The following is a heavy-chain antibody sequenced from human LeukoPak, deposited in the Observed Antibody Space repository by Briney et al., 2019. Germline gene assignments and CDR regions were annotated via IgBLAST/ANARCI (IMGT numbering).Heavy chain of an antibody. CDR3: ASSFYYDSRDY. CDR2: ITPSGST. Sequence: SETLSLTCVAYGGTFSGYFWSWIRQPPGKGLEWIGEITPSGSTNYNPSLKSRVSISIDMSKKKLSLRLTSVTAADSAVYYCASSFYYDSRDYRGQGTLVTVSS. J-gene: IGHJ4*02. CDR1: GGTFSGYF. D-gene: IGHD3-22*01. V-gene: IGHV4-34*01.